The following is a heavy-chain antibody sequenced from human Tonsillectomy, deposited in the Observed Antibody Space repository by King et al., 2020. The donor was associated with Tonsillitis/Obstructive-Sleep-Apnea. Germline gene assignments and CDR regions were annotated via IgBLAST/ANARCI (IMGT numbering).Heavy chain of an antibody. D-gene: IGHD1-26*01. V-gene: IGHV3-21*01. J-gene: IGHJ6*03. CDR2: ISGSSSYI. Sequence: VQLVESGGGLVKPGGSLRLSCEVSGFTFSRHSLSWVRQAPGKGLEWVAYISGSSSYIHYADSVKGRFTISRDNAKQSLSLQMNNLRAEDTAVYYCARVGEEPFSMDVWGEGTTVTVSS. CDR3: ARVGEEPFSMDV. CDR1: GFTFSRHS.